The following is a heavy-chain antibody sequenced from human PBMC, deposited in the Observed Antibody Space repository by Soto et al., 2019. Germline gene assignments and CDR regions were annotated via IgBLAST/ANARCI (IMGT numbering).Heavy chain of an antibody. J-gene: IGHJ4*02. CDR2: IIPIFGTA. Sequence: QVQLVQSGAEVQKPGSSVKVSCKASGGTFSSYAISWVRQAPGQGLEWMGGIIPIFGTANYAQKFQGRVTITADEATRTAYMELSSLRSEDTAVYYCARVKYYDILTSDYWGQGTLVTVSS. CDR3: ARVKYYDILTSDY. D-gene: IGHD3-9*01. V-gene: IGHV1-69*01. CDR1: GGTFSSYA.